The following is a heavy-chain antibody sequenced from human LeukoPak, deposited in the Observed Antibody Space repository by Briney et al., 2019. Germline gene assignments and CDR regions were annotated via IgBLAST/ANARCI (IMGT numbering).Heavy chain of an antibody. CDR3: ATRKLGNDY. V-gene: IGHV4-61*08. CDR1: GVAISRGGYA. D-gene: IGHD7-27*01. J-gene: IGHJ4*02. CDR2: IYYTET. Sequence: SETLSLTCAVSGVAISRGGYAWNWIRQSPGKGLEWIGYIYYTETSYNPSLKSRVTISADTSKNQFSLKLYSVTAADTAVYYCATRKLGNDYWGQGTLVTVSS.